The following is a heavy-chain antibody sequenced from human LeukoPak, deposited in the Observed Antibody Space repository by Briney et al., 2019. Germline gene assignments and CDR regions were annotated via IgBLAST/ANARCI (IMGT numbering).Heavy chain of an antibody. CDR3: ASSYGDDGAFDI. CDR2: IIPIFGTA. D-gene: IGHD4-17*01. Sequence: SVKVSCKASGGTSSSYAISWVRQAPGQGLEWMGRIIPIFGTANYAQKFQGRVTITTDESTSTAYMELSSLRSEDTAVYYCASSYGDDGAFDIWGQGTMVTVPS. CDR1: GGTSSSYA. J-gene: IGHJ3*02. V-gene: IGHV1-69*05.